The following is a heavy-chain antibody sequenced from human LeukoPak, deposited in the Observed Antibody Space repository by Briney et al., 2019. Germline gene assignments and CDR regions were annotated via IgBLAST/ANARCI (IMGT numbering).Heavy chain of an antibody. V-gene: IGHV3-30*02. CDR2: IRKDGSGT. J-gene: IGHJ4*02. CDR1: GFIFSNSV. D-gene: IGHD5-18*01. Sequence: GGSLRLSCVASGFIFSNSVMHWVRQAPGKGLEWVAFIRKDGSGTYYADSVEGRFTISRDNSKNTVHLQMSSLGAEDTAVYYGAKGDSYGFDYWGQGSLVTVSS. CDR3: AKGDSYGFDY.